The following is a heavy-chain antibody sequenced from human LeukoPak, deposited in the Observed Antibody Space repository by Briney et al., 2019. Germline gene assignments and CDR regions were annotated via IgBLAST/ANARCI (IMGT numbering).Heavy chain of an antibody. V-gene: IGHV4-39*01. CDR2: IYYSGST. CDR1: GVSISSSSYY. CDR3: ATHDSSGLFDY. D-gene: IGHD3-22*01. J-gene: IGHJ4*02. Sequence: SETLSLTCTVSGVSISSSSYYWGWIRQPPGKGLEWIGSIYYSGSTYYNPSLKSRVTISVDTSKNQFSLKLSSVTAADTAVYYCATHDSSGLFDYWGQGTLVTVSS.